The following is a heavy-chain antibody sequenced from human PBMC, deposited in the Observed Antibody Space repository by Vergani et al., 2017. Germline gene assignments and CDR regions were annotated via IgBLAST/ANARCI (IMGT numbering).Heavy chain of an antibody. J-gene: IGHJ3*02. Sequence: EVQLVESGGGLVQPGRSLRLSCAASGFTFDDYAMHWVRQAPGKGLEWVSGISWNSGSIGYADSVKGRFTISRDNAKNSLYLRMNSLRAEDTALYYCAKGSGSYGRGAYDIWGQGTMVTVSS. V-gene: IGHV3-9*01. CDR1: GFTFDDYA. CDR3: AKGSGSYGRGAYDI. D-gene: IGHD3-10*01. CDR2: ISWNSGSI.